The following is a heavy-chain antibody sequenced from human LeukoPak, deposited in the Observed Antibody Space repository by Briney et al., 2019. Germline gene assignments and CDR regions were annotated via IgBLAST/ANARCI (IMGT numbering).Heavy chain of an antibody. D-gene: IGHD5-18*01. V-gene: IGHV4-59*01. CDR1: GGSISSYY. J-gene: IGHJ4*02. CDR3: ARGGGPGYSYGSPPYIDY. Sequence: PSETPSLTCTVSGGSISSYYWSWIRQPPGKGLEWIGYIYYSGSTNYNPSLKSRVTISVDTSKNQFSLKLSSVTAADTAVYYCARGGGPGYSYGSPPYIDYWGQGTLVTVSS. CDR2: IYYSGST.